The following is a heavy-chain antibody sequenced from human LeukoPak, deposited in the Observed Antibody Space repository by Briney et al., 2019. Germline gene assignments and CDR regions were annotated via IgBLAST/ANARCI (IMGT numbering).Heavy chain of an antibody. D-gene: IGHD3-10*01. CDR2: IGITGTPI. Sequence: PGGSLRLSCEGSEFSFSDYYMSWIRQAPGKGLECVPYIGITGTPIYYAGSVEGRFTISRDEARNSLYLQMNNLRTEDTAVYYCARDQSRVMVRGVPDYWGQGTLVTVSS. CDR1: EFSFSDYY. V-gene: IGHV3-11*01. CDR3: ARDQSRVMVRGVPDY. J-gene: IGHJ4*02.